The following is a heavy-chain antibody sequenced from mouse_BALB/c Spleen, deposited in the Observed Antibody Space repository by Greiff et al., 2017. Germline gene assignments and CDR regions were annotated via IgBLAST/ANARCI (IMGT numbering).Heavy chain of an antibody. V-gene: IGHV3-2*02. D-gene: IGHD1-1*01. Sequence: DVKLQESGPGLVKPSQSLSLTCTVTGYSITSDYAWNWIRQFPGNKLEWMGYISYSGSTSYNPSLKSRISITRDTSKNQFFLQLNSVTTEDTATYYCARSYWYYGGFAYWGQGTLVTVSA. CDR3: ARSYWYYGGFAY. CDR1: GYSITSDYA. CDR2: ISYSGST. J-gene: IGHJ3*01.